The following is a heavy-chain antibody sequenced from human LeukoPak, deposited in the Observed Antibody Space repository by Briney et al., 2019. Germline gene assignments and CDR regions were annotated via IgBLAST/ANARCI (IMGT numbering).Heavy chain of an antibody. CDR2: IYYSGST. Sequence: SQTLSLTCTVSGGSFTSGCYYWRWIRPPPEKGLEWRGYIYYSGSTHYNPSLKSRISMSVDTSKRQFSLNLMSVTGADTAIYYCARDKVTVTGNWFDSWGQGILVAVSS. V-gene: IGHV4-31*03. CDR1: GGSFTSGCYY. D-gene: IGHD4-17*01. J-gene: IGHJ5*01. CDR3: ARDKVTVTGNWFDS.